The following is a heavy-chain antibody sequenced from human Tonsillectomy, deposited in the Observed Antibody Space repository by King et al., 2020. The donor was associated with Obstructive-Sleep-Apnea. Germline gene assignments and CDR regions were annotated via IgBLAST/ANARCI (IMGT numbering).Heavy chain of an antibody. CDR2: IYYSGST. Sequence: QLQESGPGLVKPSQTLSLTCTIPVGSISSGGKYWSWIRQHPGKGLEWIGNIYYSGSTYYNPSLKSRATISVDTSKTPFSLKLSSATAADTAVYYCARGVITMVRGIIITGYFDYRGQGTLVTVSS. D-gene: IGHD3-10*01. CDR1: VGSISSGGKY. CDR3: ARGVITMVRGIIITGYFDY. V-gene: IGHV4-31*03. J-gene: IGHJ4*02.